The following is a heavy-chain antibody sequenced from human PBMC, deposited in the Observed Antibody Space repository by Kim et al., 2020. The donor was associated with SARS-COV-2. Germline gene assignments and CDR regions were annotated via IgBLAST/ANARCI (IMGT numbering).Heavy chain of an antibody. CDR3: ARDLSGGEYSSSPVDY. Sequence: GGSLRLSCAASGFTFSDYYMSWIRQAPGKVLEWVSYISSSGSTIYYADSVKGRFTISRDNAKNSLYLQMNSLRAEDTAVYYCARDLSGGEYSSSPVDYWGQGTLVTVSS. CDR2: ISSSGSTI. V-gene: IGHV3-11*01. J-gene: IGHJ4*02. CDR1: GFTFSDYY. D-gene: IGHD6-6*01.